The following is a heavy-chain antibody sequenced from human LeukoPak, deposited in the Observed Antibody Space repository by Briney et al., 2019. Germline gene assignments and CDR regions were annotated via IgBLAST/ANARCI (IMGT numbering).Heavy chain of an antibody. J-gene: IGHJ3*02. Sequence: PGGSLRLSCAASGFTFSSYWMHWVRQAPGKGLVWVSRINSDGSSTSYADSVKGRFTISRDNAKNTLYLQMNSLRAEDTAVYYCARELGYCSSTSCYQYAFDIWGQGTMVTLSP. D-gene: IGHD2-2*01. CDR3: ARELGYCSSTSCYQYAFDI. CDR2: INSDGSST. V-gene: IGHV3-74*01. CDR1: GFTFSSYW.